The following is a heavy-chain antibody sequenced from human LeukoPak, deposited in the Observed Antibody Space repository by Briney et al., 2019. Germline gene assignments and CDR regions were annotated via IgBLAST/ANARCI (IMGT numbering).Heavy chain of an antibody. D-gene: IGHD3-10*01. CDR1: GGSFSGYY. Sequence: PSETLSLTCAVYGGSFSGYYWSWIPQPPGKGLEWIGEINHSGSTNYNPSLKSRVTISVDTSKNQFSLKLSSVTAADTAVYYCARRGGMVRDPNWFDPWGQGTLVTVSS. J-gene: IGHJ5*02. CDR2: INHSGST. CDR3: ARRGGMVRDPNWFDP. V-gene: IGHV4-34*01.